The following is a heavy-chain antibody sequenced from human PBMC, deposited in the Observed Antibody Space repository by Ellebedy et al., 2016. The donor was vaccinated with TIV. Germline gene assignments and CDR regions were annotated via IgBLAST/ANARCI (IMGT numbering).Heavy chain of an antibody. CDR1: GGSIISYY. J-gene: IGHJ4*02. CDR3: ARRVIRFEYFDF. V-gene: IGHV4-59*08. Sequence: MPSETLSLTCSVSGGSIISYYWGWIRQPPGKGLEGIGHIYYTGNTIYNPSLKSRVTISVDTSKNQVSLKLNSVTAADTAVYYCARRVIRFEYFDFWGQGRLVTVAS. CDR2: IYYTGNT. D-gene: IGHD3-10*01.